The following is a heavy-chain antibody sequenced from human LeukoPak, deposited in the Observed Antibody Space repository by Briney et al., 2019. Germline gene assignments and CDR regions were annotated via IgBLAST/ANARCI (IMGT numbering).Heavy chain of an antibody. CDR3: AKDLPGITIFGALHY. D-gene: IGHD3-3*01. J-gene: IGHJ4*02. CDR2: ITAGGGST. V-gene: IGHV3-23*01. CDR1: GFTFSDCV. Sequence: QSGGSLRLSCAASGFTFSDCVMSWLRQAPGKGLEWVSTITAGGGSTYYGDSVKGRFTISRDNSKNTLYLQLNSLRADDTAVYYCAKDLPGITIFGALHYWGQGALVTVS.